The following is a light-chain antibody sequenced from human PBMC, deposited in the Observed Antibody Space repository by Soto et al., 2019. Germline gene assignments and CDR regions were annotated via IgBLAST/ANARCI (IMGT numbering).Light chain of an antibody. J-gene: IGKJ1*01. V-gene: IGKV1-5*03. CDR3: QQYNSYPWT. CDR1: QTISSW. Sequence: DIPMTQSPSTLSASVGDRVTITCRASQTISSWLAWYQQKPGKAPKLLICKASSLESGVSSRFSGSGSGTEFTLTISSLQSDDFATYYCQQYNSYPWTFGQGTRVEIK. CDR2: KAS.